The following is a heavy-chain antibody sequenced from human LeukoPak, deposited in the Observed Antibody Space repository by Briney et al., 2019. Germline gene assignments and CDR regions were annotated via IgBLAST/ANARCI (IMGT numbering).Heavy chain of an antibody. V-gene: IGHV4-39*01. CDR3: ARVRLTIFGVVSLYFDY. J-gene: IGHJ4*02. CDR2: IHYSGST. CDR1: GGSISSSSYY. D-gene: IGHD3-3*01. Sequence: SETLSLTCTVSGGSISSSSYYWGWIRQPPGKGLEWIGSIHYSGSTYYNPSLKSRVTISVDTSKNQFSLKLSSVTAADTAVYYCARVRLTIFGVVSLYFDYWGQGTLVTVSS.